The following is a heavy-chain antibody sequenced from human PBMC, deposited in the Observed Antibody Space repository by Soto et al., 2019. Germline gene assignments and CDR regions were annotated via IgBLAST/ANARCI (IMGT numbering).Heavy chain of an antibody. Sequence: QVQLQESGPGLVKPSQTLSLTCTVSGGSISSGGYYWSWIRQHPGKGLEWIGYIYYSGSTYYNPSLKSRVTISVDTSKNQFSLKLSSVTAADTAVYYCARVRGIAVAGTTLGFDLWGQGTLVTVSS. CDR2: IYYSGST. J-gene: IGHJ5*02. V-gene: IGHV4-31*03. D-gene: IGHD6-19*01. CDR1: GGSISSGGYY. CDR3: ARVRGIAVAGTTLGFDL.